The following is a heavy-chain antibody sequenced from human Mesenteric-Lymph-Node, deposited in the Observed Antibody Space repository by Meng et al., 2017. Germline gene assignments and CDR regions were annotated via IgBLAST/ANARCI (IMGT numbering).Heavy chain of an antibody. CDR2: IHSSGST. D-gene: IGHD1-26*01. Sequence: QVQLQESGPGLVKPSQTLSLTCTVSGGSISSGGYYWSWIRQHPGKGLEWIGYIHSSGSTYYNPSLNSRISISLDKSKNHFSLKVNSVTAADTAVYYCARGKQDAWELLAYWGQGALVTVSS. J-gene: IGHJ4*02. CDR3: ARGKQDAWELLAY. CDR1: GGSISSGGYY. V-gene: IGHV4-31*03.